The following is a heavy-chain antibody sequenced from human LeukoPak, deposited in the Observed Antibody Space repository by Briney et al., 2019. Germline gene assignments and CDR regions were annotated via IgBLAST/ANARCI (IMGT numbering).Heavy chain of an antibody. D-gene: IGHD4-11*01. V-gene: IGHV1-2*02. Sequence: ASVKVSCKASGYTFTGYYMHWVRQAPGQGLEWMGWINPNSGGTNYAQKFQGRVTTSRDTSISTAYMELSRLRSDDTAVYYCARDEKRIRMTTVTTAGGWFDPWGQGTLVTVSS. J-gene: IGHJ5*02. CDR3: ARDEKRIRMTTVTTAGGWFDP. CDR1: GYTFTGYY. CDR2: INPNSGGT.